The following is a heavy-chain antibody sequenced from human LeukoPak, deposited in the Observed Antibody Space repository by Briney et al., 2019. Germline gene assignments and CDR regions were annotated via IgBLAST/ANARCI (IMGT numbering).Heavy chain of an antibody. CDR1: GFTVSSNH. Sequence: GGSLRLSCAASGFTVSSNHVSWVRQAPGKRLEWVSDISGVGNTYYAESVKGRFTISRDNSKNTLYLQMNSLRAEDTALYYASGHGSSSYWGQGTLVTVSS. D-gene: IGHD6-13*01. J-gene: IGHJ4*02. CDR2: ISGVGNT. V-gene: IGHV3-53*01. CDR3: SGHGSSSY.